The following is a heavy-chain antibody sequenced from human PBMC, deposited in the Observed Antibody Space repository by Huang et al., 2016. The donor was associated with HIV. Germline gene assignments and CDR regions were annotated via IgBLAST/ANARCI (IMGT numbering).Heavy chain of an antibody. CDR1: GDFISSTNYY. V-gene: IGHV4-39*01. CDR2: VYQSWST. CDR3: ASQHIGAAATWF. D-gene: IGHD6-13*01. J-gene: IGHJ4*02. Sequence: QLQLQESGPGQVKPSETLSLTCTVSGDFISSTNYYWGWIRQSPGKGLEWVGSVYQSWSTNYNPSLKSRVTLSGDTSRNQFSLRLNSVTAADTAVYYCASQHIGAAATWFWGRGTQVAVSS.